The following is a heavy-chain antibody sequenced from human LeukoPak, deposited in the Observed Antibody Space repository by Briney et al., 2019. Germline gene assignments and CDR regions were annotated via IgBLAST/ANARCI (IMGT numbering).Heavy chain of an antibody. V-gene: IGHV1-69*13. CDR2: IIPIFGTA. Sequence: GASVKVSCKASGGTFSSYAISWVRQAPGQGLEWMGGIIPIFGTANYAQKFQGRVTITADESTSTAYMELSSLRSEDTAVYYCARDLGGSYYWFDPWGQGTLVTVSS. J-gene: IGHJ5*02. CDR3: ARDLGGSYYWFDP. D-gene: IGHD1-26*01. CDR1: GGTFSSYA.